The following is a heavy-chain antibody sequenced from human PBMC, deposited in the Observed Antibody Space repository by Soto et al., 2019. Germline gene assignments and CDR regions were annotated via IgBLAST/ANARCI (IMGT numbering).Heavy chain of an antibody. D-gene: IGHD2-2*01. J-gene: IGHJ4*02. V-gene: IGHV1-69*13. Sequence: ASVKVSCKASGGTFSSYAISWVRQAPGQGLEWMGGIIPIFGTANYAQKFQGRVTITADESTSTAYMELSSLRSEDTAVYYCACFSLTTSAFDYWGQGTLVTVSS. CDR3: ACFSLTTSAFDY. CDR2: IIPIFGTA. CDR1: GGTFSSYA.